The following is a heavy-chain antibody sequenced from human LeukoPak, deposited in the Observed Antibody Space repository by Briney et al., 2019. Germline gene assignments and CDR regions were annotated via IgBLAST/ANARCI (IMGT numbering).Heavy chain of an antibody. V-gene: IGHV1-2*02. J-gene: IGHJ5*02. D-gene: IGHD2-2*01. CDR1: GYPFTGYY. CDR2: INPNSGDT. Sequence: ASVKVSCKASGYPFTGYYIHWVRQAPGQGLEWMGWINPNSGDTNYAQKFQGRVTMTRDTSVTTAYMGLSSLRSDDTAVYYCAREPNDSTLMGYFDPWGQGTLVTVSS. CDR3: AREPNDSTLMGYFDP.